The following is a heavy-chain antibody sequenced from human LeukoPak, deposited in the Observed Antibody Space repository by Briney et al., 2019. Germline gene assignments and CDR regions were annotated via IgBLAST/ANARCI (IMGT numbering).Heavy chain of an antibody. CDR2: IYPGDSDT. CDR1: GYSFPNYW. D-gene: IGHD6-13*01. Sequence: GESLQISCKGSGYSFPNYWIGWVRPMPGKGLEWMGIIYPGDSDTRYSPSFEGQVTISADKSISAAYLQWSSLKASDTAMYYCARSAAAGTFHWYFDLWGRGTLVTVSS. V-gene: IGHV5-51*01. J-gene: IGHJ2*01. CDR3: ARSAAAGTFHWYFDL.